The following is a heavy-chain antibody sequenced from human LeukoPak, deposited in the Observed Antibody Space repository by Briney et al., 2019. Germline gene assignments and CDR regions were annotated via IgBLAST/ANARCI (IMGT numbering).Heavy chain of an antibody. V-gene: IGHV3-23*01. D-gene: IGHD4-17*01. Sequence: GGSLRLSCAASGFTFGTYAMSWVRQAPGKGLEWVSTISGSGGSTYYADSVKGRFTISRDNPKNTLYLQMNSLRAEDTAVHYCARGRYGDYVFWGQGTLVTVSS. CDR1: GFTFGTYA. CDR3: ARGRYGDYVF. CDR2: ISGSGGST. J-gene: IGHJ4*02.